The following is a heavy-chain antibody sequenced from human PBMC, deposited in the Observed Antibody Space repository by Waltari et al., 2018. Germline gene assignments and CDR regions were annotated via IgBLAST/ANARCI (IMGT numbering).Heavy chain of an antibody. CDR2: TIPILGIT. D-gene: IGHD3-9*01. Sequence: QVQLVQSGAEVKKPGSSVKVSCKASGGTFSSYAISWVRQAPGQGLEWMGGTIPILGITNYAQKFQGRVTITADESTSIAYMELSSLRSEDTAVYYCARAGYFSKYYFDYWGQGTLVTVSS. V-gene: IGHV1-69*04. J-gene: IGHJ4*02. CDR3: ARAGYFSKYYFDY. CDR1: GGTFSSYA.